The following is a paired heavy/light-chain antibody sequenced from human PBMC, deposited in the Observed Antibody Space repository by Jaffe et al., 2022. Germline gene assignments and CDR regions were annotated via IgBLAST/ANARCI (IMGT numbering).Heavy chain of an antibody. J-gene: IGHJ4*02. CDR3: ARDRGYCTGGICYTVLDY. CDR2: IKEDGSEK. CDR1: GFTFSNYY. D-gene: IGHD2-8*02. V-gene: IGHV3-7*01. Sequence: EGQLVESGGDLVQPGGSLRLSCAASGFTFSNYYMSWVRQAPGMGLEWVAHIKEDGSEKYYVDSVKGRFTISRDNAKNSLYLQMNSLRAEDTALYYCARDRGYCTGGICYTVLDYWGQGILVTVSS.
Light chain of an antibody. CDR1: QGIRND. J-gene: IGKJ5*01. V-gene: IGKV1-6*01. Sequence: AIQMTQSPSSLSASVGDRITITCRASQGIRNDLGWYQQKPGKAPKLLIYATSSLQSGVPSRFSGSGSGTDFTLTISSLQPEDFATYYCLQDYDYPITFGQGTRLEIK. CDR3: LQDYDYPIT. CDR2: ATS.